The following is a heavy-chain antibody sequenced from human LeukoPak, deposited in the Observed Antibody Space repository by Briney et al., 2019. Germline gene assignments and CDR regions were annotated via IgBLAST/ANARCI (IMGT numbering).Heavy chain of an antibody. Sequence: GESLKISCKGSGYSFTSYWIGWVRQMPGKGLEWMGIIYPGDSDTRYSPSFQGQVTISADKSISTAYLQWSSLKASDTAMYYCARPHGSGRNPPYYYYMDVWGKGTTVTVSS. J-gene: IGHJ6*03. CDR2: IYPGDSDT. CDR3: ARPHGSGRNPPYYYYMDV. CDR1: GYSFTSYW. D-gene: IGHD3-10*01. V-gene: IGHV5-51*01.